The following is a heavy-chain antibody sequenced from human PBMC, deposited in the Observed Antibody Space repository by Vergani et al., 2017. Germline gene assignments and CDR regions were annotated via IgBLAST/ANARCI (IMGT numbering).Heavy chain of an antibody. D-gene: IGHD3-10*01. CDR3: AKDSTSSWPRGFDY. CDR1: GFTFDDYA. V-gene: IGHV3-9*01. J-gene: IGHJ4*02. CDR2: ISWNSGSI. Sequence: EVQLVESGGGLVQPGRSLRLSCAASGFTFDDYAMHWVRQAPGKGLEWVSGISWNSGSIGYADSMKGRFTISRDNAKNSLYLQLNSLRAEDTALYYCAKDSTSSWPRGFDYWGQGTLVTVSS.